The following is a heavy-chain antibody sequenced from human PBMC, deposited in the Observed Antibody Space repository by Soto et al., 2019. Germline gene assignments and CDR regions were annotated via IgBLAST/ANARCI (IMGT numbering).Heavy chain of an antibody. D-gene: IGHD3-16*01. J-gene: IGHJ3*02. Sequence: GGSLRLSCXASXXXFSXXXXSXXXQAPGKGLEWVSXIXGSGGSKYYADSVKGRFTISRDNSKNTLYLQMNSLRAEDTAVYYCAKLQDYIWGTDRGDAFDIWGQGTMVTVSS. V-gene: IGHV3-23*01. CDR1: XXXFSXXX. CDR3: AKLQDYIWGTDRGDAFDI. CDR2: IXGSGGSK.